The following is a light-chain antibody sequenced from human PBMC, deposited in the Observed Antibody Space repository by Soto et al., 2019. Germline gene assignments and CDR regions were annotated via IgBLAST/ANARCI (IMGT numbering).Light chain of an antibody. V-gene: IGKV1-5*01. J-gene: IGKJ2*01. CDR2: GAS. Sequence: DIHLTQSPSSLSASVGDRVTMTCRASGRVGSSLAWYQKKAGEAPKLLFHGASTAAPDVPLRFSASGSGTEFTLVIDSLQAGDIGTFYCQQYAEYSTFGRGTRLEI. CDR1: GRVGSS. CDR3: QQYAEYST.